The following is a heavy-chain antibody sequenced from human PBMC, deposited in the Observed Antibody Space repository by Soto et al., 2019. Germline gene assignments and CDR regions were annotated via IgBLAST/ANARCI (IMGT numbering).Heavy chain of an antibody. CDR2: IYWDDDK. CDR3: ARIRVEMATVYYFDY. D-gene: IGHD5-12*01. CDR1: GFSLTTSGVG. Sequence: SGPTLVNPTQTLTLTCTFSGFSLTTSGVGVGWIRQPPGKALEWLALIYWDDDKRYSPYLKSRLTITKDTSKNQVVLTMTNMDPVDTATYYCARIRVEMATVYYFDYWGQGTLVTVSS. V-gene: IGHV2-5*02. J-gene: IGHJ4*02.